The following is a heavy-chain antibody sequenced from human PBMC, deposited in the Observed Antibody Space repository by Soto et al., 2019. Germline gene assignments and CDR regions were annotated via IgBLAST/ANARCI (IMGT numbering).Heavy chain of an antibody. J-gene: IGHJ4*02. CDR3: AKVFYYYDSSGYYYFDY. V-gene: IGHV3-23*01. Sequence: VGSLRLSCAASGSTFSSYAVSWVRQAPGKGPEWISSISGSGSTIYYADSVKGRFTISRDNSKNTLYLQMSSLRAEDTAVYYCAKVFYYYDSSGYYYFDYWGQGTLVTVSS. D-gene: IGHD3-22*01. CDR1: GSTFSSYA. CDR2: ISGSGSTI.